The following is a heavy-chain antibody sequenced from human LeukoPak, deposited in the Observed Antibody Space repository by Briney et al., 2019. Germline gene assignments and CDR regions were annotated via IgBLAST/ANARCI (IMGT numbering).Heavy chain of an antibody. CDR1: GYTFTSYD. CDR3: ARGELRFLEWLLPTYNWFDP. J-gene: IGHJ5*02. V-gene: IGHV1-8*01. CDR2: MNPNSGNT. D-gene: IGHD3-3*01. Sequence: ASVKVSCKASGYTFTSYDINWVRQAPGQGLEWMGWMNPNSGNTGYAQKFQGRVTMTRNTSISTAYMELSSLRSEDTAVYYCARGELRFLEWLLPTYNWFDPWGQGTLVTVSS.